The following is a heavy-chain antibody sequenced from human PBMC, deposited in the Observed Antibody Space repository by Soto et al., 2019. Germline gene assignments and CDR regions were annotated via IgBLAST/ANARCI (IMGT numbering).Heavy chain of an antibody. CDR3: ARVRGSGSYYSPFDY. CDR2: ISGSGGST. V-gene: IGHV3-23*01. Sequence: PGGSLRLSCAASGFTFSSYAMSWVRQAPGKGLEWVSAISGSGGSTYYADSVKGRFTISRDNSKNTLYLQMNSLRAEDTAVYYCARVRGSGSYYSPFDYWGQGTLVTVSS. J-gene: IGHJ4*02. CDR1: GFTFSSYA. D-gene: IGHD3-10*01.